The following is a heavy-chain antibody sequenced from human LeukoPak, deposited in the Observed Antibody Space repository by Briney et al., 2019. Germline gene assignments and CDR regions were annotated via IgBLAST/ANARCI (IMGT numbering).Heavy chain of an antibody. CDR3: ATEPGITMVRGVIDY. CDR1: GGTFSGYA. J-gene: IGHJ4*02. CDR2: IIPILGIA. D-gene: IGHD3-10*01. Sequence: ASVKVSCKASGGTFSGYAIRWVRQAPGQGLEWMGRIIPILGIANYAQKFQGRVTITADKSTSTAYMELSSLRSEDTAVYYCATEPGITMVRGVIDYWGQGTLVTVSS. V-gene: IGHV1-69*04.